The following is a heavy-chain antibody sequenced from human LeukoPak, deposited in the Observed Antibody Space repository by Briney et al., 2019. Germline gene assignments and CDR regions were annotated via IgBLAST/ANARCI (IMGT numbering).Heavy chain of an antibody. CDR3: SRIFCSGASCYSHDY. J-gene: IGHJ4*02. Sequence: PSETLSLTCTVSGYSISSGYSWGWIRRPPGKGLEWIGTIYHSGGTYYSPSLKSRVTISLDTYKNQFSLRLTSVTAADTAVYYCSRIFCSGASCYSHDYWGQGTLVTVSS. CDR1: GYSISSGYS. D-gene: IGHD2-15*01. CDR2: IYHSGGT. V-gene: IGHV4-38-2*02.